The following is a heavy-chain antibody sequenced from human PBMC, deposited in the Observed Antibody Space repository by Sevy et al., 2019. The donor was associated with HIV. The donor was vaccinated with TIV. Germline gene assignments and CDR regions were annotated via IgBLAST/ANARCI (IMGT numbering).Heavy chain of an antibody. J-gene: IGHJ5*02. D-gene: IGHD6-13*01. CDR3: ITYPRITTTGTGGFDP. CDR2: IKSKSDGGTV. CDR1: GFTFSDAW. V-gene: IGHV3-15*01. Sequence: GGSLRLSCAASGFTFSDAWMGWVRQAAGKGLECVGRIKSKSDGGTVEHAAPVKGRFTISRDDSKDTLYLQMNSLKTEDTAEYFCITYPRITTTGTGGFDPWGQGTLVTVSS.